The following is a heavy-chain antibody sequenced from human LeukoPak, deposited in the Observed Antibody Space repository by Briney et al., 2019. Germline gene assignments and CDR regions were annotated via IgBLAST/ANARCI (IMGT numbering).Heavy chain of an antibody. Sequence: SETLSLTCTVSGGSISSYYWSWIRQPPGKGLEWIGYIYYSGSTNYNPSLKSRVTISVDTSKNQFSLKLSSVTAADTAVYYCARRMAAAGNGAFDIWGQGTMVTVYS. CDR2: IYYSGST. D-gene: IGHD6-13*01. J-gene: IGHJ3*02. V-gene: IGHV4-59*08. CDR1: GGSISSYY. CDR3: ARRMAAAGNGAFDI.